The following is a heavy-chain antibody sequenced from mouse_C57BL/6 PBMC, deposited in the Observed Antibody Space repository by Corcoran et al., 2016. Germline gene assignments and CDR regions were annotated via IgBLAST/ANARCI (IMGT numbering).Heavy chain of an antibody. Sequence: EVQLQQSGPELVKPGASVKMSCKASGYTFTDYNMHWVKQSHGKSLEWIGYINPNNGGTSYNQKFKGKATLTVNKSSSTAYMELRSLTSEDSAVYYCASYYGSSLYYAMDYWGQGTSVTVSS. CDR1: GYTFTDYN. J-gene: IGHJ4*01. V-gene: IGHV1-22*01. D-gene: IGHD1-1*01. CDR3: ASYYGSSLYYAMDY. CDR2: INPNNGGT.